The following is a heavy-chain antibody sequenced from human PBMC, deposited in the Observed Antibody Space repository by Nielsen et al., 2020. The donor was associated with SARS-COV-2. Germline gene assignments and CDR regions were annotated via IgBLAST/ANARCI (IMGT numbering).Heavy chain of an antibody. CDR3: AREYTVFLEWLFENYYYGMDV. V-gene: IGHV3-23*01. D-gene: IGHD3-3*01. CDR2: ISGSGGST. J-gene: IGHJ6*02. Sequence: GGSLRLSCAASGFTFSSYAMSWVRQAPGKGLEWVSAISGSGGSTYYADSVKGRFTISRDNSKNTLYLQMNSLRAEDTAVYYCAREYTVFLEWLFENYYYGMDVWGQGTTVTVSS. CDR1: GFTFSSYA.